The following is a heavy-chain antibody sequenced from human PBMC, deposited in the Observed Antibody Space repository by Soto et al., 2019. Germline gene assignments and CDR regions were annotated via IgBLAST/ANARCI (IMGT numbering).Heavy chain of an antibody. V-gene: IGHV3-23*01. CDR3: AKAVNDFWSGYYSPMDV. Sequence: GGSLRLSCAASGFTFSSYAMSWVRQAPGKGLEWVSAISGSGGSTYYADSVKGRFTISRDNSKNTLYLQMNSLRAEDTAVYYCAKAVNDFWSGYYSPMDVWGKGTTVTVSS. CDR1: GFTFSSYA. CDR2: ISGSGGST. D-gene: IGHD3-3*01. J-gene: IGHJ6*04.